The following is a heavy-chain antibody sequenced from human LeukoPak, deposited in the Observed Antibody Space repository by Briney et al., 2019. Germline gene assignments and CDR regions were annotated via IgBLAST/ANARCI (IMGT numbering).Heavy chain of an antibody. D-gene: IGHD5-12*01. CDR2: ISSSGSTI. Sequence: GGSLRLSCAASGFTFSDYYMSWIRQAPGKGLEWVSYISSSGSTIYYADSVKGRFTISRDNSKNTLYLQMNSLRAEDTAVYYCAKPRSGYGYYFGYWGQGTLVTVSS. V-gene: IGHV3-11*01. CDR3: AKPRSGYGYYFGY. J-gene: IGHJ4*02. CDR1: GFTFSDYY.